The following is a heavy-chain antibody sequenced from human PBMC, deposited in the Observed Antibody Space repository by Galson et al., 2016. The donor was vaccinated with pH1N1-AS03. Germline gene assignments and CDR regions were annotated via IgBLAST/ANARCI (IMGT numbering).Heavy chain of an antibody. Sequence: SLRLSCAVSGFSISSGAMTWVRQAPGKGLEWVATINKDEDERYYMGSVKGRCTISRDNVRNSLYLQMNSLRDEDTGVYFCARHVSGSCPNNLDYWGQGTLVIVSS. V-gene: IGHV3-7*01. CDR2: INKDEDER. CDR3: ARHVSGSCPNNLDY. D-gene: IGHD1-26*01. CDR1: GFSISSGA. J-gene: IGHJ4*02.